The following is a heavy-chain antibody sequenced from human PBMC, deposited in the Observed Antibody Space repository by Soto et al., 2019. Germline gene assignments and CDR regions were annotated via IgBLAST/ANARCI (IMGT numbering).Heavy chain of an antibody. CDR3: ARVSTDFMVRGVIDY. CDR2: IYYSGST. J-gene: IGHJ4*02. V-gene: IGHV4-31*03. CDR1: GGSISSGGYY. D-gene: IGHD3-10*01. Sequence: QVQLQESGPGLVKPSQTLSLTCTVSGGSISSGGYYWSWIRQHPGKGLEWIGYIYYSGSTYYNPSLTSRVTIPVDTSKNQFSLKLSSVTAADTAVYYCARVSTDFMVRGVIDYWGQGTLVTVSS.